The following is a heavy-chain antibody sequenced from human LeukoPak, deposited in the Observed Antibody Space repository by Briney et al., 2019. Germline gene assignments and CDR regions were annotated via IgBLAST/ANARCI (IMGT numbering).Heavy chain of an antibody. CDR2: IWYDGSNK. Sequence: GRSLRLSCAAAGFTFSSYDIHWVRQAPGKGLEWVAVIWYDGSNKYYADSVKGRFTISRDNSKNTLYLQMNSLRAEDTAMYYCARGFSSGWYGGDAFDIWGQGTMVTVSS. D-gene: IGHD6-19*01. V-gene: IGHV3-33*01. CDR1: GFTFSSYD. CDR3: ARGFSSGWYGGDAFDI. J-gene: IGHJ3*02.